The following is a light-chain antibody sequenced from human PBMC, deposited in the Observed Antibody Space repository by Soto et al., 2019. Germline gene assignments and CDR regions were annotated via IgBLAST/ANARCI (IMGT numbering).Light chain of an antibody. CDR3: SSYTSSSTLYV. CDR2: EVS. J-gene: IGLJ1*01. Sequence: QSALTQPASVSESPGQSITISCTGTSSDVGDYNYISWYQQHPGKAPKLMIYEVSNRPSGVSNRFSGSKSGNTASLTISGLQADDEADYYCSSYTSSSTLYVFGTGTKLTVL. CDR1: SSDVGDYNY. V-gene: IGLV2-14*01.